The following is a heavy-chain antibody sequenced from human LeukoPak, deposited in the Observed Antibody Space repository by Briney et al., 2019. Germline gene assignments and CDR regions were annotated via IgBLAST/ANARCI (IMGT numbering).Heavy chain of an antibody. CDR3: ARGFSLRIAVAGTRRYYFDY. CDR1: GYTFTSYD. J-gene: IGHJ4*02. CDR2: MNPNSGNT. V-gene: IGHV1-8*01. D-gene: IGHD6-19*01. Sequence: ASVKVSCKASGYTFTSYDINWVRQATGRGLEWMGWMNPNSGNTGYAQKFQGRVTMTRNTSISKAYLELSSLRSEDTAVYYCARGFSLRIAVAGTRRYYFDYWGQGTLVTVSS.